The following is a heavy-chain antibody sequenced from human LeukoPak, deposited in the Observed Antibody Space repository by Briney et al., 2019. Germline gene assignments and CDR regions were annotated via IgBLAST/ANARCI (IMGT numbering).Heavy chain of an antibody. CDR3: ARDQGHDQTGPLDDY. CDR2: ISSSSSYI. CDR1: GFTFINYS. V-gene: IGHV3-21*01. J-gene: IGHJ4*02. D-gene: IGHD2-2*01. Sequence: GGSLRLSCAASGFTFINYSMNWVRQAPGKGLEWVSSISSSSSYIYYADSVKGRFTISRDNAKNSLYLQMNSLRAEDTAVYYCARDQGHDQTGPLDDYWGQGTLVTVSS.